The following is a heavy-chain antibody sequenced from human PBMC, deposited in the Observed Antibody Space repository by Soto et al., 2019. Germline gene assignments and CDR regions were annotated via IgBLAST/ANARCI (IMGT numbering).Heavy chain of an antibody. CDR2: IIPIFGTA. V-gene: IGHV1-69*12. D-gene: IGHD6-19*01. CDR1: GGTFSSYA. J-gene: IGHJ4*02. Sequence: QVQLVQSGAEVKKPGSSVKVSCKASGGTFSSYAISWVRQAPGQGLEWMGGIIPIFGTANYAQKFQGRVRITADESTSTAYMELSSLRSEDTDVYYCARERGYSGGWTRYYFDYWGQGTLVTVSS. CDR3: ARERGYSGGWTRYYFDY.